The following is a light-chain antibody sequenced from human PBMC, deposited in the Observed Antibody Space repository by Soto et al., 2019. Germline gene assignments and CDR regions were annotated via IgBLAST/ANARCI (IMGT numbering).Light chain of an antibody. Sequence: IQMTQSPSTLSASVGDRVTITCRASQNINKWLAWYQHKPGKAPKVLIYDASSLESGVPSRFSGSGSGTEFTLSTSSLQPDDSAIYYCQQYNNYEWTFGEGTKVDIK. V-gene: IGKV1-5*01. CDR3: QQYNNYEWT. CDR1: QNINKW. J-gene: IGKJ1*01. CDR2: DAS.